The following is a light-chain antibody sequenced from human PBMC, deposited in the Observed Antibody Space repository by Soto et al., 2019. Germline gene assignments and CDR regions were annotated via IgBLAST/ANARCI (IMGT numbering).Light chain of an antibody. Sequence: ETVLTQSPGTLSLSPGERATLSCRASQTIRSNYLAWYRQTPGQAPRLLIYGASNRATGIADRFSGSGSGTDFTLIISRLEPEEFALYYCQQYGSSPWTSGQGTKVEIK. CDR2: GAS. J-gene: IGKJ1*01. CDR1: QTIRSNY. CDR3: QQYGSSPWT. V-gene: IGKV3-20*01.